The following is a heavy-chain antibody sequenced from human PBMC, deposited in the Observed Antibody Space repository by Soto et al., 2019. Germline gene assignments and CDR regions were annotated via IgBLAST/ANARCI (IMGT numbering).Heavy chain of an antibody. J-gene: IGHJ4*02. V-gene: IGHV4-61*01. D-gene: IGHD4-17*01. CDR3: ARDLGCGDYVGAYDY. Sequence: PSETLSLTCTVSGGSVSSGSYYWSWIRHPPGKGLEWIGYIYYSGSTNYNPSLKSRVTISVDTSKNQFSLKLSSVTAADTAVYYCARDLGCGDYVGAYDYWGQGTLVTVSS. CDR2: IYYSGST. CDR1: GGSVSSGSYY.